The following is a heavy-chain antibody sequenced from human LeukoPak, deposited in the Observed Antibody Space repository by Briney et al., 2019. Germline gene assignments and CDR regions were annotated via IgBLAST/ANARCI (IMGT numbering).Heavy chain of an antibody. V-gene: IGHV1-2*02. J-gene: IGHJ5*02. Sequence: ASVKVSCKASGYTFTGYYMHWVRQAPGQGLEWMGWINPNSGGTNYAQKFQGRVTMTGDTSISTAYMELSRLRSDDTAVYYCARGRAAAKLVGDWFDPWGQGTLVTVSS. CDR3: ARGRAAAKLVGDWFDP. CDR2: INPNSGGT. D-gene: IGHD6-13*01. CDR1: GYTFTGYY.